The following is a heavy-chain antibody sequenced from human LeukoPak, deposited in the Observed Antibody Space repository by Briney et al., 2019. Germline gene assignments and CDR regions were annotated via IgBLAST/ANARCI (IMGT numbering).Heavy chain of an antibody. J-gene: IGHJ4*02. V-gene: IGHV3-9*01. CDR1: GFTFDDYA. D-gene: IGHD2-21*02. Sequence: GGSLRLSCAASGFTFDDYAMHWVRQAPGKGLEWVSGISWNSGSIAYADSVKGRFTISRDNAKNSLFLQMNSLRPEDTAVYYCARGLIGDGEDYWGQGTLVTVSS. CDR3: ARGLIGDGEDY. CDR2: ISWNSGSI.